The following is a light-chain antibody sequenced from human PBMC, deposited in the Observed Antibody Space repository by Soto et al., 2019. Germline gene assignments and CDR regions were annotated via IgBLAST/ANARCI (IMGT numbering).Light chain of an antibody. CDR2: GAS. CDR3: QQYSTSPIS. J-gene: IGKJ5*01. CDR1: QVTSRY. V-gene: IGKV3-20*01. Sequence: EKVLTQFSGTPSLSPGERATLSCRASQVTSRYLSWYQQRPGQAPRLLIYGASSRATGIPDRFSGSGSGTDFTLTISRLEPEDFAVYYCQQYSTSPISFGQGTRLEIK.